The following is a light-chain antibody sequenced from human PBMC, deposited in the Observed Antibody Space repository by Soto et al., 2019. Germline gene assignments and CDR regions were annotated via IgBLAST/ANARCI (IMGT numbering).Light chain of an antibody. Sequence: EIVMTQSPATLSVSPGERATLSCRASQSVGSNLAWYQQKPGQAPRLLIHGASTRATGVPARFSGSGSGTDFTLTISSLQSEDFAVYYCQQFNDWPPLTFGGGTKVDIK. CDR2: GAS. V-gene: IGKV3-15*01. J-gene: IGKJ4*01. CDR3: QQFNDWPPLT. CDR1: QSVGSN.